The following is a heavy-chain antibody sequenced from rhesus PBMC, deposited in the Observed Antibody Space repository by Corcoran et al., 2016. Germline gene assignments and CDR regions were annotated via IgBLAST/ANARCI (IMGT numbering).Heavy chain of an antibody. CDR1: GFTFSSYD. V-gene: IGHV3-136*01. D-gene: IGHD4-23*01. CDR2: SVDTGRTI. Sequence: EGQLVEYGGGLVQPGWALRLSCVASGFTFSSYDMSWVRQIAGMGLEWVSESVDTGRTIKYDASVKGRFTISRDDAKNPLSLQMSSLTAEDTAVYYCTRYSNYADFDDWGQGVLVTVSS. CDR3: TRYSNYADFDD. J-gene: IGHJ4*01.